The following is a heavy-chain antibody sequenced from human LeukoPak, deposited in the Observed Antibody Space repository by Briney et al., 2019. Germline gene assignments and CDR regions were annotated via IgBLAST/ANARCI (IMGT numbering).Heavy chain of an antibody. CDR1: GATFSSYA. CDR2: IIPIFGTA. V-gene: IGHV1-69*05. CDR3: ASGDYSSGWYWNY. Sequence: ASVKVSCKASGATFSSYAISWERQAPGQGLEWMGGIIPIFGTANYAQKFQGRVTITTDESTSTAYMELSSLRSEDTAVYYCASGDYSSGWYWNYWGQGTLVTVSS. D-gene: IGHD6-19*01. J-gene: IGHJ4*02.